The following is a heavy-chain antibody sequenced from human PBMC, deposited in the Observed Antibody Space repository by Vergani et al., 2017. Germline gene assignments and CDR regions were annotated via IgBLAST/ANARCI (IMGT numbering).Heavy chain of an antibody. D-gene: IGHD2-15*01. Sequence: QVQLVQSGAEVKKPGASVKVSCKASGGTFSSYAISWVRQAPGQGLEWMGRIIPILGIANYAQKFQGRVTITADESTSTAYMELSSLRSEDTAVYYCARETLMVAATAWFDPWGQGTLVTVSS. CDR2: IIPILGIA. V-gene: IGHV1-69*04. J-gene: IGHJ5*02. CDR3: ARETLMVAATAWFDP. CDR1: GGTFSSYA.